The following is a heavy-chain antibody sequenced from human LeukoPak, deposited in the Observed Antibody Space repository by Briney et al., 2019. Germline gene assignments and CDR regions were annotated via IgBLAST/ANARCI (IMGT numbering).Heavy chain of an antibody. J-gene: IGHJ6*03. CDR3: ARSLFRFLEWSYRSYYYYYMDV. CDR2: INPHSGGT. CDR1: GYTFTDYY. V-gene: IGHV1-2*02. D-gene: IGHD3-3*01. Sequence: VASVKVSCKASGYTFTDYYMHWVRQAPGQGLEWMGWINPHSGGTDHAQKFQGRVTITADKSTSTAYMELSSLRSEDTAVYYCARSLFRFLEWSYRSYYYYYMDVWGKGTTVTVSS.